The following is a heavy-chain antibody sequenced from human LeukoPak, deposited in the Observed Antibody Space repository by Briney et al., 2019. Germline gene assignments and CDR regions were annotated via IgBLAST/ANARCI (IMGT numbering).Heavy chain of an antibody. CDR3: ADYSDSTFPS. D-gene: IGHD4-11*01. CDR1: GFTFSNVW. V-gene: IGHV3-15*01. CDR2: IKSKSAGGTA. Sequence: GGSLRLSCVASGFTFSNVWMSWVRQAPGKGLEWVGRIKSKSAGGTAEYAAPVKGRFTMSRDDSKNTLFLQMNSLKTEDTAVYYYADYSDSTFPSWGRGTLVTVSA. J-gene: IGHJ5*02.